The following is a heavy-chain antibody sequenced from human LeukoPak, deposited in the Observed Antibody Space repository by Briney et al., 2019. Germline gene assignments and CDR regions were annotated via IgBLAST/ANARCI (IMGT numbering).Heavy chain of an antibody. CDR2: IWYDGSNK. Sequence: PGGSLRLSWAGPGFTFSSYGMHGVRRAPGKGLGWVAVIWYDGSNKYYADSVKGRFTISRDNSKNTLYLQMNSLRAEDTAVYYCARGPRGSTSWWYGMDVWGQGTTVTVSS. CDR1: GFTFSSYG. J-gene: IGHJ6*02. CDR3: ARGPRGSTSWWYGMDV. V-gene: IGHV3-33*01. D-gene: IGHD2-2*01.